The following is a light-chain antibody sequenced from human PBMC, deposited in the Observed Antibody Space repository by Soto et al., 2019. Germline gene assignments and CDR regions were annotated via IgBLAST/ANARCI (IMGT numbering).Light chain of an antibody. CDR1: SSDVGGYSY. CDR3: CSYAGSYTWV. J-gene: IGLJ3*02. V-gene: IGLV2-11*01. Sequence: QSALTQPRSVSGSPGQSVTISCTGTSSDVGGYSYVSWYQQHPGKAPKLMVYDVSKRPSEVPDRFSGSKSGNTASLTISGLQAEDEADYYCCSYAGSYTWVFGGGTKLTVL. CDR2: DVS.